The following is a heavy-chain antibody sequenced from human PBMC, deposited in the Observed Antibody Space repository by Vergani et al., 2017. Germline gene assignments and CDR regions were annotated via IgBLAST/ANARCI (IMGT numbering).Heavy chain of an antibody. Sequence: QVQLVESGGGVVQPGGSLRLSCGASGFTFSNYGMHWVRQAPGKGLAWVTFIRYDGSNTYYADSVKGRFTISRDNSKNTLFLQMNSLRPEDTAVYYCARDTGTGSRYFDDWWQGTLVTVAS. CDR1: GFTFSNYG. D-gene: IGHD3/OR15-3a*01. CDR3: ARDTGTGSRYFDD. CDR2: IRYDGSNT. V-gene: IGHV3-30*02. J-gene: IGHJ4*02.